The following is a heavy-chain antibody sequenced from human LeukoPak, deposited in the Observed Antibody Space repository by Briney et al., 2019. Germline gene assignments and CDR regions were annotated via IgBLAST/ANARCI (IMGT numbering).Heavy chain of an antibody. CDR3: ARVDSGNYDY. J-gene: IGHJ4*02. CDR2: IDGTDGGS. D-gene: IGHD1-26*01. CDR1: GFRFSSHV. Sequence: GGSLRLSCAASGFRFSSHVMSWVRQAPGKGLEYVSSIDGTDGGSYYADSVMGRFTISRDNSKNTLFLQMNSLRVEDTAVYYCARVDSGNYDYWGQGTLLTVSS. V-gene: IGHV3-23*01.